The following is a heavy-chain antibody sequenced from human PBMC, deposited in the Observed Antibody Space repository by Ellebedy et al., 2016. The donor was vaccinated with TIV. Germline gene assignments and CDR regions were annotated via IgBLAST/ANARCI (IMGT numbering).Heavy chain of an antibody. J-gene: IGHJ4*02. CDR1: GGSIGRYY. Sequence: MPSETLSLTCSVSGGSIGRYYWSWIRQPPGKGLEWLGYIYHTGSTNYNPSLKSRVTMSVDSSQNQFSLRLTSVTAADPAVYYCARHTMADYGWNFFDNWGQGTPVTVSS. CDR2: IYHTGST. D-gene: IGHD6-19*01. V-gene: IGHV4-59*08. CDR3: ARHTMADYGWNFFDN.